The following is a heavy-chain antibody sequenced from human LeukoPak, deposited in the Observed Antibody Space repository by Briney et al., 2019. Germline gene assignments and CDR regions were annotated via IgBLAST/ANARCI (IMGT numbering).Heavy chain of an antibody. D-gene: IGHD3-22*01. J-gene: IGHJ4*02. CDR1: GGSISSYY. CDR3: ARVNSSGIQIDY. V-gene: IGHV4-59*01. Sequence: SETLSLTCTVSGGSISSYYWSWIRQPPGKGLEWIGYIYYSGSTNYNPSLKSRATISVDTSKNQFSLKLSSVTAADTAVYYCARVNSSGIQIDYWGQGTLVTVSS. CDR2: IYYSGST.